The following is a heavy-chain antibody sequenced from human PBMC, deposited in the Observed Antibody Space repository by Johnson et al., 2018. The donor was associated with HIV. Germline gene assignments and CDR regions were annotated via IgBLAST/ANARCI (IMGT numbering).Heavy chain of an antibody. J-gene: IGHJ3*02. Sequence: EVQLVESVGGLVQPGRSLRLACAASGFTFHEYAMHWVRQTPGKGLEWVSGISWNSGSVGYADSVKGRFTISRDNSKKSVFLQMNSLRPEDTAVYYCAKETRDSRSAFDIWGQGTLVTVSS. CDR2: ISWNSGSV. CDR1: GFTFHEYA. D-gene: IGHD4-11*01. V-gene: IGHV3-9*01. CDR3: AKETRDSRSAFDI.